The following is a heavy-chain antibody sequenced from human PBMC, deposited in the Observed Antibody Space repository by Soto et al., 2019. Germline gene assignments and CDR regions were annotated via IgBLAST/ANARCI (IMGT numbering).Heavy chain of an antibody. V-gene: IGHV3-74*01. CDR3: AKEGDYGDSAGETCFDS. CDR1: GFTFFAYW. CDR2: INSDGSHT. J-gene: IGHJ5*01. D-gene: IGHD4-17*01. Sequence: EVQLVESGGGLVQPGGSLRLSCAASGFTFFAYWIHWVRQVPGKGLVWVSRINSDGSHTSYADSVRGRFTISRDNSKNTVYLQMNSLPAGDTVFYYCAKEGDYGDSAGETCFDSGGQGGLVTASS.